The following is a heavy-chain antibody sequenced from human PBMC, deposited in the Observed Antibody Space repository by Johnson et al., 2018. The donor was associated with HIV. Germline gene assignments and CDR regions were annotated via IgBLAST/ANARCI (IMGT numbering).Heavy chain of an antibody. D-gene: IGHD2-15*01. Sequence: QVQLVESGGGVVQPGRSLRLSCAASGFTFSSYAMHWVRQAPGKGLEWVAVISYDGSNKYYADSVKGRFTISRDNSKNTLYLQMNSLRAEDTAVYYCARAKGGGYSDEQGAFDIWGQGTMVIVSS. CDR3: ARAKGGGYSDEQGAFDI. J-gene: IGHJ3*02. V-gene: IGHV3-30*04. CDR2: ISYDGSNK. CDR1: GFTFSSYA.